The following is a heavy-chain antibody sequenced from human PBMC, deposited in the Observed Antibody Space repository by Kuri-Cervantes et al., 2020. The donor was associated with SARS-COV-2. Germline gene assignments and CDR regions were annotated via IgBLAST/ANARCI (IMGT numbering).Heavy chain of an antibody. CDR3: ARDYLSLDRVVISHYYYYYGMDV. D-gene: IGHD3-3*01. V-gene: IGHV1-18*01. CDR2: ISAYNGNT. J-gene: IGHJ6*02. Sequence: ASVKVSCKASGYTFTSYGISWVRQAPGQGLEWMGWISAYNGNTNYAQKLQGSVTVTTDTSTSTAYMELRSLRSDDTAVYYCARDYLSLDRVVISHYYYYYGMDVWGQGTTVTVSS. CDR1: GYTFTSYG.